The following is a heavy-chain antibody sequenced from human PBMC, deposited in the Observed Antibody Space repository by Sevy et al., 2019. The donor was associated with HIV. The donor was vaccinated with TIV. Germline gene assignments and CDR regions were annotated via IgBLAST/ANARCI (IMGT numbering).Heavy chain of an antibody. J-gene: IGHJ4*02. CDR3: ARASLLGPYYFDY. V-gene: IGHV3-11*01. CDR2: ISSSGSTI. CDR1: GFTFSDYY. Sequence: GESLRLSCAASGFTFSDYYMSWIRQAPGKGLEWVSYISSSGSTIYYADSVKGRFTISMDNAKNSLYLQMNSLRAEDTAVYYCARASLLGPYYFDYWGQGTLVTVSS. D-gene: IGHD2-15*01.